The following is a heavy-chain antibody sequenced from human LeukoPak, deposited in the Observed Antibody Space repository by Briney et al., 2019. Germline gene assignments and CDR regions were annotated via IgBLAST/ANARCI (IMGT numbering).Heavy chain of an antibody. J-gene: IGHJ4*02. CDR2: ISGSGGST. V-gene: IGHV3-23*01. D-gene: IGHD6-13*01. CDR1: GFTFSSYV. CDR3: AKVRIAAARQTLHYFDY. Sequence: GGSLRLSCAASGFTFSSYVMSWVRQAPGKGLEWVSAISGSGGSTYYADSVKGRFTISRDNSKNTLYLQMNSLRAEDTAVYYCAKVRIAAARQTLHYFDYWGQGTLVTVSS.